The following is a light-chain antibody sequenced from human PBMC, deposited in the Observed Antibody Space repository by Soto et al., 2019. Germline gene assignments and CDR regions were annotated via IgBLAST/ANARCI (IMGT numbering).Light chain of an antibody. CDR3: QQYYSYPWT. J-gene: IGKJ1*01. V-gene: IGKV1-8*01. CDR2: AAS. CDR1: QGISSY. Sequence: AIRMTQSPSSFSASTGDRVTITCRASQGISSYLAWYQQKPGKAPKLLIYAASTLQGGVPSRFSGSGSGTDFTLTIRCLQSEDFATYYCQQYYSYPWTFGQGTKVEIK.